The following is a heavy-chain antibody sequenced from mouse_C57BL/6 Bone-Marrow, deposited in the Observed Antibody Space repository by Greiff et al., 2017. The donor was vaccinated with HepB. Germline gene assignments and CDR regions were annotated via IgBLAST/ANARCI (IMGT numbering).Heavy chain of an antibody. V-gene: IGHV1-42*01. CDR3: ARWDYSTWGYAY. CDR2: INPSTGGT. CDR1: GYSFTGYY. D-gene: IGHD2-5*01. J-gene: IGHJ3*01. Sequence: VQLKQSGPELVKPGASVKISCKASGYSFTGYYMNWVKQSPEKSLEWIGEINPSTGGTTYNQKFKAKATLTVDKSSSTAYMQLKSLTSEDSAVYYCARWDYSTWGYAYWGQGTLVTVSA.